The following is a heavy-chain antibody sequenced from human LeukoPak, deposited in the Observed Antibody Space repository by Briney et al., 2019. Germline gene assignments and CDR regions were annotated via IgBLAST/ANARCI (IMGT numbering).Heavy chain of an antibody. CDR2: INYEGRNK. D-gene: IGHD5-12*01. Sequence: GGTLRLSCAASGFVFSTYGMHWVRQAPGKGLEWVAFINYEGRNKYYVDSVRGRFTISRDNSKNTLYLQMISLRAEDTALYYCAKGYSGYDYWAFDIWGQGTMVTVSS. J-gene: IGHJ3*02. CDR1: GFVFSTYG. V-gene: IGHV3-30*02. CDR3: AKGYSGYDYWAFDI.